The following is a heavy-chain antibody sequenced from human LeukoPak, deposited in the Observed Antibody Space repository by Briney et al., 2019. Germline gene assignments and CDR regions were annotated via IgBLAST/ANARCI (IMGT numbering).Heavy chain of an antibody. Sequence: GGSLRLSCAASGFTFSSYAMHWVRQAPGKGLEYVSAISSNGGSTYYANSVKGRFTISRDNSKNTLYLQMNSLRAEDTAVYYCAKDGLTVITPPSFDYWGQGTLVTVSS. D-gene: IGHD4-23*01. CDR3: AKDGLTVITPPSFDY. J-gene: IGHJ4*02. CDR1: GFTFSSYA. V-gene: IGHV3-64*01. CDR2: ISSNGGST.